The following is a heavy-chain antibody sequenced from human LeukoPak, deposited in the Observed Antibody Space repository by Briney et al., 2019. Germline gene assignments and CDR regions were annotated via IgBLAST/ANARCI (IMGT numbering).Heavy chain of an antibody. V-gene: IGHV4-4*02. CDR2: IYHSGST. D-gene: IGHD6-6*01. CDR1: GGSISSSNW. J-gene: IGHJ6*03. Sequence: SETLPLTCAVSGGSISSSNWWSWVRQPPGKGLEWIGEIYHSGSTNYNPSLKSRVTISVDKSKNQFSLKLSSVTAADTAVYYCAVAARTYYYYYMDVWGKGTTVTVSS. CDR3: AVAARTYYYYYMDV.